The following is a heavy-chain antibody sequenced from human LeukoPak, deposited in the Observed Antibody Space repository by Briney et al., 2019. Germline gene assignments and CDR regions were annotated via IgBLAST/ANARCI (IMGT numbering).Heavy chain of an antibody. CDR2: ISSSSSTI. V-gene: IGHV3-48*01. Sequence: GRSLRLSCAASGFTFSSYSMNWVRQAPGKGLEWVSYISSSSSTIYYADSVKGRFTISRDNAKNSLYLQMNSLRAEDTPVYYCAREPRVGASNWFDPWGQGTLVTVSS. CDR1: GFTFSSYS. J-gene: IGHJ5*02. CDR3: AREPRVGASNWFDP. D-gene: IGHD1-26*01.